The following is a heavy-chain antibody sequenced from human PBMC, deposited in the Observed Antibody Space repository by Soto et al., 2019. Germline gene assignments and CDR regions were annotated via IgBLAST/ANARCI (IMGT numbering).Heavy chain of an antibody. CDR2: ISAYNGKT. CDR1: GYTFTSYG. V-gene: IGHV1-18*04. J-gene: IGHJ4*02. Sequence: QVPLVPSGAEVKKPGASVKVSCKASGYTFTSYGISWVRQAPGQGLERMGWISAYNGKTNYAQKLQGRETMTIDTSTSTAYMELRSLRSDDTAVSYGARGECSGGSCYSLDYWGQGTLVTVSS. D-gene: IGHD2-15*01. CDR3: ARGECSGGSCYSLDY.